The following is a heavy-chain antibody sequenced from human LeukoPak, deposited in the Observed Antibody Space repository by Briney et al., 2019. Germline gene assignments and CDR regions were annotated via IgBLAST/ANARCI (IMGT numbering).Heavy chain of an antibody. CDR3: AGSDLTQDYWDY. Sequence: SETLSLTCTVSGGSVSTRSYYWGWIRQPPGKGLEWIGRIYSSGYTYYNPSLKSRATISVDTSKNQFSLKLTSVTAADTAVYYCAGSDLTQDYWDYWGQGTLVTVSS. CDR1: GGSVSTRSYY. D-gene: IGHD2-15*01. J-gene: IGHJ4*02. CDR2: IYSSGYT. V-gene: IGHV4-39*07.